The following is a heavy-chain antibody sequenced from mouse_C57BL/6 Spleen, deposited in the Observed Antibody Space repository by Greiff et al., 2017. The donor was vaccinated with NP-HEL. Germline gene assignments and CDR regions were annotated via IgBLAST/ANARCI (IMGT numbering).Heavy chain of an antibody. D-gene: IGHD1-1*01. J-gene: IGHJ2*01. CDR2: IYPGSGST. Sequence: QVQLQQSGAELVKPGASVKMSCKASGYTFTSYWITWVKQRPGQGLEWIGDIYPGSGSTNYNEKFKSKATLTVDTSSSTAYMQLSSLTSEDSAVYYCARGDTTVVADYWGQGTTLTVSS. V-gene: IGHV1-55*01. CDR3: ARGDTTVVADY. CDR1: GYTFTSYW.